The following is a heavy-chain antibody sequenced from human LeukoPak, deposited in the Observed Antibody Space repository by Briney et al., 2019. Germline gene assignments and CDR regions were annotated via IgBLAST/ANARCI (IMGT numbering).Heavy chain of an antibody. D-gene: IGHD6-6*01. CDR2: INHSGST. Sequence: SETLSLTCAVYGGSFSGYYWSWIRQPPGKGLEWIGEINHSGSTNYNPSLKSRVTISVDTSKNQFSLKLSSVTAADTAVYYCARDRSGQLVSHWGQGTLVTVSS. V-gene: IGHV4-34*01. CDR3: ARDRSGQLVSH. J-gene: IGHJ4*02. CDR1: GGSFSGYY.